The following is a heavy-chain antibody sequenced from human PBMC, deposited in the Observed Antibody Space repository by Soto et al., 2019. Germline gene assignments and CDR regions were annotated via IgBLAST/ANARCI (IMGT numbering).Heavy chain of an antibody. V-gene: IGHV4-31*03. D-gene: IGHD3-9*01. CDR1: GGSISSEGYY. Sequence: QVQLQESGPGLVKPSQTLSLTCTLSGGSISSEGYYWTWIRQHPGKGLVRIGDFYYSGTTSYNPSLKSRLTISVATSNNQFSLRLSSVTAADTAMYYCARRHDILTGSDSFDVWGRGTMVTVSS. CDR2: FYYSGTT. J-gene: IGHJ3*01. CDR3: ARRHDILTGSDSFDV.